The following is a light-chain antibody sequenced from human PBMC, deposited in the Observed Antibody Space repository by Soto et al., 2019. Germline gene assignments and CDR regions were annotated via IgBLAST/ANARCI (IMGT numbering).Light chain of an antibody. CDR2: DAS. J-gene: IGKJ5*01. CDR1: QSVSSK. Sequence: EIAMTQSPATLSVSPGERATLSCRASQSVSSKLAWYQQKPGQAPRLLIYDASNRATGIPARFSGSGSGTDFTLTISSLEPEDFAVYYCQQRSNWPPITFGQGTRLEIK. CDR3: QQRSNWPPIT. V-gene: IGKV3-11*01.